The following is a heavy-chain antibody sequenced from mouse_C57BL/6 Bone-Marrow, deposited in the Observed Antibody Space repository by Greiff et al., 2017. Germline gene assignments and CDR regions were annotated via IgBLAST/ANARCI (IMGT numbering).Heavy chain of an antibody. CDR3: ARLDLIYYYGSGYFYV. Sequence: QVQLQQPGAELVKPGASVKMSCKASGYTFTSYWITWVKQRPGQGLEWIGDIYPGSGSTNYNEKFKSKATLTVDTSSSTAYMQLSSLTSEYSAVYYCARLDLIYYYGSGYFYVWGTGTTVTVSS. CDR2: IYPGSGST. CDR1: GYTFTSYW. D-gene: IGHD1-1*01. J-gene: IGHJ1*03. V-gene: IGHV1-55*01.